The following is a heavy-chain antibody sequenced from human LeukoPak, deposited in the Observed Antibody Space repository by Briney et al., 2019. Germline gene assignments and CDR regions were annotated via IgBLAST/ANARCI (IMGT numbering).Heavy chain of an antibody. CDR1: GFTFSSYA. D-gene: IGHD6-13*01. Sequence: GGSLRLSCAASGFTFSSYAMSWVRQAPGKGLEWVSTIGGSGGSTYYADSVKGRFTISRDNSKNTLYLQMNSPRDEDTAVYYCTKGDDSSTWYTFDIWGQGTMVTVSS. CDR3: TKGDDSSTWYTFDI. CDR2: IGGSGGST. J-gene: IGHJ3*02. V-gene: IGHV3-23*01.